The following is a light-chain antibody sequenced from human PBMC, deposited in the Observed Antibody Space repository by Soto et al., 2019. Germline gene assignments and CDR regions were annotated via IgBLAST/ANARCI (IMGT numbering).Light chain of an antibody. J-gene: IGKJ1*01. CDR3: QKYNNWPWT. CDR1: QSISDT. Sequence: EIVMTQSPATLSVSPGGRATLSCRASQSISDTLAWYQQKPGQAPRIIIYGESRRATGFPDRFSGSGSGTDLTLTISRLQSEDFAVYYCQKYNNWPWTFGQGTKVDIK. CDR2: GES. V-gene: IGKV3-15*01.